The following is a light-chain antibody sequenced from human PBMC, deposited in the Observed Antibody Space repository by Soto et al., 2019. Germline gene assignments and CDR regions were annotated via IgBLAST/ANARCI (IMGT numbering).Light chain of an antibody. J-gene: IGLJ3*02. V-gene: IGLV2-14*01. Sequence: QSALTQPASVSGSPGQSITISCTGTSSDVGGYNYVSSYQQHPGKAPKLIIYEVTHRPSGVSSRFYGSRSGNTASLTISGLQAEDEADYYCKSRTTRNTLVFGGGTKLTVL. CDR2: EVT. CDR1: SSDVGGYNY. CDR3: KSRTTRNTLV.